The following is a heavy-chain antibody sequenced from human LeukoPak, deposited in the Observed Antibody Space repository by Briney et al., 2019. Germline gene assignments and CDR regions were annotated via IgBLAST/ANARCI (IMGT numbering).Heavy chain of an antibody. CDR2: IIPIFGTA. D-gene: IGHD2-2*02. Sequence: ASVKVSCKASGGTFSSYAISWVRQAPGQGLEWMGGIIPIFGTANYAQKFQGRVTITTDESTSTAYMELSSLRSEDTAVYYCARVPGGDCSSTSCYRGASDIWGQGTMVTVSS. CDR1: GGTFSSYA. V-gene: IGHV1-69*05. J-gene: IGHJ3*02. CDR3: ARVPGGDCSSTSCYRGASDI.